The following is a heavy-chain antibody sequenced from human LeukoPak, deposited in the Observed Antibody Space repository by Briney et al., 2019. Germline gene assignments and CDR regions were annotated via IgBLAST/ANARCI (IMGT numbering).Heavy chain of an antibody. D-gene: IGHD3-16*01. J-gene: IGHJ5*02. CDR3: ATYKPGGWFDP. Sequence: PSETLSLTCTVSGGSISSYYWTWIRQPAGKGLEWIGRIYTSGSTNYNPSLKSRVTISVDKSKNQFSLKLSSVTAADTAVYYCATYKPGGWFDPWGQGTLVTVSS. V-gene: IGHV4-4*07. CDR2: IYTSGST. CDR1: GGSISSYY.